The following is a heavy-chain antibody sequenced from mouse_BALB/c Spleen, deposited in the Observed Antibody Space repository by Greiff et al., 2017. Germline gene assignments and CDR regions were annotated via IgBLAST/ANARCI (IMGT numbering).Heavy chain of an antibody. J-gene: IGHJ2*01. Sequence: VKLQESGPSLVQPSQSLSITCTVSGFSLTSYGVHWVRQSPGKGLEWLGVIWRGGSTDYNAAFMSRLSITKDNSKSQVFFKMNSLQADDTAIYYCAKGVTTVVAFDYWGQGTTLTVSS. CDR1: GFSLTSYG. CDR2: IWRGGST. D-gene: IGHD1-1*01. CDR3: AKGVTTVVAFDY. V-gene: IGHV2-5-1*01.